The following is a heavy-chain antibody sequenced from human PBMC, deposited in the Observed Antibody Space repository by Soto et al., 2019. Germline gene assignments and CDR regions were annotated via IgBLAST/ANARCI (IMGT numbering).Heavy chain of an antibody. CDR3: ARWRAVAGSFDY. V-gene: IGHV4-59*01. CDR1: GGSISSYY. J-gene: IGHJ4*02. Sequence: SETLSLTCTVSGGSISSYYWSWIRQPPGKGLEWIGYIYYSGSTNYNPSLKSRVTISVDTSKNQFSLKLSSVTAADTAVYYCARWRAVAGSFDYWGQGTLVTVSS. D-gene: IGHD6-19*01. CDR2: IYYSGST.